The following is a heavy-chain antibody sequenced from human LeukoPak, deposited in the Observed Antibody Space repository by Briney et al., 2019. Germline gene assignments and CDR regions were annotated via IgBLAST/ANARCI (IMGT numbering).Heavy chain of an antibody. D-gene: IGHD3-10*01. V-gene: IGHV1-18*01. J-gene: IGHJ4*02. Sequence: ASVKVSCKASGYTFTSYGISWVRQAPGEGVEWMGWISADNGNTNNAHKLQGRVTMTTDTSTSTAYMALKSLSSDAAAASYYSREVTYYGSGSYYWGEGTLVTVSS. CDR1: GYTFTSYG. CDR3: SREVTYYGSGSYY. CDR2: ISADNGNT.